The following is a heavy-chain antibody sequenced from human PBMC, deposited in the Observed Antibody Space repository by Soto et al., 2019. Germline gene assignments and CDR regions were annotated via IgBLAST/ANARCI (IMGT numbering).Heavy chain of an antibody. CDR3: ARDRKQLVVYYYYYYGMDV. D-gene: IGHD6-6*01. J-gene: IGHJ6*02. V-gene: IGHV4-34*01. Sequence: PSETLSLTCAVYGGSFSGYYWSWIRQPPGKGLEWIGEINHSGSTNYNPSLKSRVTISVDTSKNQFSLKLSSVTAADTAVYYCARDRKQLVVYYYYYYGMDVWGQWTTVTVSS. CDR1: GGSFSGYY. CDR2: INHSGST.